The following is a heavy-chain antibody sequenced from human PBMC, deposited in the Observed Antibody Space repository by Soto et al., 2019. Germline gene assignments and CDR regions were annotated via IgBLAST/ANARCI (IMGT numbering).Heavy chain of an antibody. CDR1: GGSVSSGSYY. CDR2: IYYSGST. Sequence: QVQLQESGPGLVKPSETLSLTCTVSGGSVSSGSYYWSWIRQPPGKGLEWIGYIYYSGSTNYNPSIKSRVTRSVDTSKNQFSLKLSSVTAADTAVYYCARRGYSYGDFDYWGQGTLVTVSS. D-gene: IGHD5-18*01. V-gene: IGHV4-61*01. CDR3: ARRGYSYGDFDY. J-gene: IGHJ4*02.